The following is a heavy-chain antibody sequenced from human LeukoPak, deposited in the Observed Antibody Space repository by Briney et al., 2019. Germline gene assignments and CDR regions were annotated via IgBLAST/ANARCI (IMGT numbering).Heavy chain of an antibody. CDR1: GGTFSSYA. J-gene: IGHJ4*02. Sequence: ASVKVSCKASGGTFSSYAISWVRQAPGQGLEWMGGIIPIFGTANYAQKFQGRVTITADKSTSTAYMELSSLRSEDTAVYYCARWDPFVGSRSPSPGGYFDYWGQGTLVTVSS. V-gene: IGHV1-69*06. CDR2: IIPIFGTA. CDR3: ARWDPFVGSRSPSPGGYFDY. D-gene: IGHD1-26*01.